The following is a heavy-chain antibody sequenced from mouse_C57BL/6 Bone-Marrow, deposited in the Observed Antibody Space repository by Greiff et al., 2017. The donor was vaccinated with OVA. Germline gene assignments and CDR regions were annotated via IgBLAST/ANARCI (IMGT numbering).Heavy chain of an antibody. D-gene: IGHD1-1*01. V-gene: IGHV14-4*01. CDR2: IDPENGDT. Sequence: EVKLMESGAELVRPGASVKLSCTASGFNIKDDYMHWVKQRPEQGLEWIGWIDPENGDTEYASKFQGKATITADTSSNTAYLQLSSLTSEDTAVYYCYYYGSSHWYFDVWGTGTTVTVSS. J-gene: IGHJ1*03. CDR3: YYYGSSHWYFDV. CDR1: GFNIKDDY.